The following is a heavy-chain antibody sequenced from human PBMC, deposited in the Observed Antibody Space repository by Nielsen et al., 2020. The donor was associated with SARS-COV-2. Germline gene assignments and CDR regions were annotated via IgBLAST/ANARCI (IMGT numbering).Heavy chain of an antibody. Sequence: GESLKISCKGSGYSFTSYWIGWVRQMPGKGLEWMGISYHGDSDTRYSPSFQGQVTISPHKSINTSYLQWSSLKASDTAMYYCTIRDYDSSGYYYWFDPWGQGTLVTVSS. CDR1: GYSFTSYW. CDR3: TIRDYDSSGYYYWFDP. J-gene: IGHJ5*02. V-gene: IGHV5-51*01. CDR2: SYHGDSDT. D-gene: IGHD3-22*01.